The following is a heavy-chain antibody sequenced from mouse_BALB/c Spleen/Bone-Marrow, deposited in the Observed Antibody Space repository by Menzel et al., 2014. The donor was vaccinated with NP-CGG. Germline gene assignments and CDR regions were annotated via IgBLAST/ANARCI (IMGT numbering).Heavy chain of an antibody. CDR1: GYSFTNYW. Sequence: QVQLQQSGPQLVRPGASVKISCKASGYSFTNYWMHWVKQRPGQGLEWIGMIDPPDSETRLNQKFKDKAKLTVDKSSTTAYMQFSSPTSEDSAVYYCARGVIPFAYWGQGTLVTVSA. J-gene: IGHJ3*01. D-gene: IGHD1-1*01. CDR2: IDPPDSET. CDR3: ARGVIPFAY. V-gene: IGHV1S126*01.